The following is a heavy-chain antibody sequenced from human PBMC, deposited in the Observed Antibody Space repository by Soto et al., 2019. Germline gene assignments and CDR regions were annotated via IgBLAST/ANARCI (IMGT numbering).Heavy chain of an antibody. D-gene: IGHD5-12*01. V-gene: IGHV3-48*02. CDR3: TRDPLRVAISQTYGMDV. Sequence: LQLVESGGGLVQPGGSLRLSCAASGFAFSSFSMNWVRQAPGKGLGWISYISSTTTTIYYADSVKGRFTISRDSAENSLYLQMNSLRDEDTAVYYCTRDPLRVAISQTYGMDVWGQGTTVTVSS. CDR1: GFAFSSFS. CDR2: ISSTTTTI. J-gene: IGHJ6*02.